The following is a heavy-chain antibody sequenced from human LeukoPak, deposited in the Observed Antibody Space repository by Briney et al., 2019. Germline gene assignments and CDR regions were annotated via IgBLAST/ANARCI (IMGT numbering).Heavy chain of an antibody. V-gene: IGHV4-59*01. CDR1: GGSISSYY. J-gene: IGHJ4*02. CDR2: IYYSGST. Sequence: SETLSLTCTVSGGSISSYYWSWIRQPPGKGLEWIGYIYYSGSTNYNPSLKSRVTISVGTSKNQFSLKLSSVTAADTAVYYCARGASSGWYVYWGQGTLVTVSS. CDR3: ARGASSGWYVY. D-gene: IGHD6-19*01.